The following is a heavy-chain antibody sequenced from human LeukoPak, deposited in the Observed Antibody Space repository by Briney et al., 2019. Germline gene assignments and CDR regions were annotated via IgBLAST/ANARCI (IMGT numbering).Heavy chain of an antibody. CDR1: GFPFSSYS. D-gene: IGHD6-13*01. V-gene: IGHV3-21*01. CDR2: ISSSSSYI. Sequence: GSLRLSCAASGFPFSSYSMNWVRQAPGKGLEWVSSISSSSSYIYYADSVKGRFTISRDNAKNSLYLQMNSLRAEDTAVYYCARGGDTAAAGTAVDYWGQGTLVTVSS. CDR3: ARGGDTAAAGTAVDY. J-gene: IGHJ4*02.